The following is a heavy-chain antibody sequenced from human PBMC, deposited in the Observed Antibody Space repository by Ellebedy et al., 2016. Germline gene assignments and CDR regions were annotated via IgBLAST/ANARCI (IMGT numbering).Heavy chain of an antibody. CDR1: GFTFSSSP. D-gene: IGHD4-17*01. CDR3: ARESSIPGDYCFDC. CDR2: ISGGGDTI. Sequence: GGSLRLSCAASGFTFSSSPMNWVRQAPGRGLEWVSYISGGGDTIYYADSVKGRFTISRDNAKKSLYLQLNSLRDEDTAVYYCARESSIPGDYCFDCWGQGTLVTVSS. J-gene: IGHJ4*02. V-gene: IGHV3-48*02.